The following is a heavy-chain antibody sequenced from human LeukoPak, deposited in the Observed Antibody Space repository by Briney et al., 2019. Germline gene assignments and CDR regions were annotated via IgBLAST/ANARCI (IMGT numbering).Heavy chain of an antibody. CDR1: GYTFTSYG. V-gene: IGHV1-18*01. J-gene: IGHJ4*02. CDR2: ISAYNGNT. Sequence: ASVKVSCKASGYTFTSYGISWVRQAPGRGLEWMGWISAYNGNTNYAQKLQGRVTMTTDTSTSTAYMELRSLRSDDTAVYYCARDRYYDFWSGYSGSPHFDYWGQGTLVTVSS. D-gene: IGHD3-3*01. CDR3: ARDRYYDFWSGYSGSPHFDY.